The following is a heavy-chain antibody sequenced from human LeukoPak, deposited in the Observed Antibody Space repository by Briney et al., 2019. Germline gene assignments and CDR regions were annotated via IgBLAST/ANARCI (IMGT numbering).Heavy chain of an antibody. CDR2: INPSGGST. CDR3: ARDGCSSRICSAGGNWFDP. CDR1: GYSFTSYY. J-gene: IGHJ5*02. Sequence: GASVKVSCKASGYSFTSYYMHWVRQAPGQGLEWMGIINPSGGSTNYAQKFQGRVTMTRDTSTSIVYMELSSLRSEDTAVYYCARDGCSSRICSAGGNWFDPWGQGTLVTVSS. D-gene: IGHD2-2*01. V-gene: IGHV1-46*01.